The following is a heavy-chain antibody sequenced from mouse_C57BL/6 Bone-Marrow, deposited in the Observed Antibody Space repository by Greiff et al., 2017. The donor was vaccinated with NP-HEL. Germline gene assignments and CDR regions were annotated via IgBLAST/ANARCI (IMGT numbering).Heavy chain of an antibody. Sequence: SGAELVKPGASVKLSCKASGYTFTEYTIHWVKQRSGQGLGWIGWFYPGGGSIKYNEKFKDKATLTADKYSSTVYMDISRVTSEVTAVYFCESHGYYFGSSYGYFDVWGTGTTVTVSS. D-gene: IGHD1-1*01. J-gene: IGHJ1*03. CDR1: GYTFTEYT. V-gene: IGHV1-62-2*01. CDR3: ESHGYYFGSSYGYFDV. CDR2: FYPGGGSI.